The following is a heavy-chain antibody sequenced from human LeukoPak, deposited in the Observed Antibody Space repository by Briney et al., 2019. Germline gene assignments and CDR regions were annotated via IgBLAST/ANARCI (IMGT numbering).Heavy chain of an antibody. CDR3: TILPDY. J-gene: IGHJ4*02. CDR1: GFTLYDYG. CDR2: INWIGGST. V-gene: IGHV3-20*04. Sequence: GGSLRLSCAVSGFTLYDYGMSWVRQAPRKGLEWVSGINWIGGSTGYADSVKGRFTISRENAKNSLYLQMNSLRSEDTALYYCTILPDYWGQGTLVTVS. D-gene: IGHD2-21*01.